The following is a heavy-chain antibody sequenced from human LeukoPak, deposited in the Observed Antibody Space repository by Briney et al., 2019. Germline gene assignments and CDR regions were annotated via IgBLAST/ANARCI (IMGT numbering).Heavy chain of an antibody. D-gene: IGHD1-14*01. J-gene: IGHJ4*02. CDR1: GFTFSTYG. CDR2: ISTSGST. V-gene: IGHV3-23*01. CDR3: ARDHSEPGVFFDS. Sequence: GGSLRLSCAGSGFTFSTYGMSWVRQAPGKGLERVSGISTSGSTYYADPVKGRLTISRDNSKNTLYLQMNSLRAEDTAVYYCARDHSEPGVFFDSWGQGTLVTVSS.